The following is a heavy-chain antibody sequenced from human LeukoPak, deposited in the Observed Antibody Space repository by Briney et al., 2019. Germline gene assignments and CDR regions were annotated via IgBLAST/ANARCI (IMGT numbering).Heavy chain of an antibody. CDR2: SYPGYSDT. V-gene: IGHV5-51*01. CDR1: GYSFTSYW. CDR3: ARQVDIVDHGAFDI. J-gene: IGHJ3*02. Sequence: RGESLKIPCKGSGYSFTSYWIGWVRQMTGKGLEWMGHSYPGYSDTRYSPSVQGQDTISPDKSLSTPYLQWRSLKAPDTAMYYCARQVDIVDHGAFDIWGQGTMVTVSS. D-gene: IGHD5-12*01.